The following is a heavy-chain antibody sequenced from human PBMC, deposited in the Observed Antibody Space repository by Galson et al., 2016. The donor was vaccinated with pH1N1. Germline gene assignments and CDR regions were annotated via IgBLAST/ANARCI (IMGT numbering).Heavy chain of an antibody. J-gene: IGHJ5*02. CDR3: ATVDYYPSLS. D-gene: IGHD1-26*01. V-gene: IGHV3-7*01. CDR1: GFIFSDYW. Sequence: SLRLSCAASGFIFSDYWMSWVRQAPGKGLEWVAKINQDGSRKYYVDSMKGRCTISRDNAENSLSLQMNSLRVEDTALYYCATVDYYPSLSWGQGILVTVSP. CDR2: INQDGSRK.